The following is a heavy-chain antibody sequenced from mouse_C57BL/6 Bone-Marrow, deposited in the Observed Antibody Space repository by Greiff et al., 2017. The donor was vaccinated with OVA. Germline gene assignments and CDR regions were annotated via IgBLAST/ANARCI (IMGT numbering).Heavy chain of an antibody. CDR1: GFTFSSYG. J-gene: IGHJ3*01. CDR2: ICSGGSYT. D-gene: IGHD2-12*01. V-gene: IGHV5-6*02. CDR3: GRRVDSSTWFAY. Sequence: EVMLVESGGDLVKPGGSLKLSCAASGFTFSSYGMYWVRQTPDKRLEWVATICSGGSYTYYPDSVKGRFTLSRDNAKNTLYLTMSSLKSEDTAMYYCGRRVDSSTWFAYGGQGTGVTVTA.